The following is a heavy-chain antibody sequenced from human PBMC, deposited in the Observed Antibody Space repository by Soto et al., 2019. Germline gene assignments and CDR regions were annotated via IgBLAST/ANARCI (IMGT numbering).Heavy chain of an antibody. CDR2: ISNTART. D-gene: IGHD1-26*01. J-gene: IGHJ4*02. CDR1: GVSATDANYY. CDR3: ARDFVGASDY. Sequence: QVQLQPSRPGLAKPSATLSLTCNVSGVSATDANYYWASTRQPPGKGLEWIGHISNTARTNYTPSLKGRVAISMDTSKNQTSLTVNSVTAAGTAMYYCARDFVGASDYWGQGMLVTVSS. V-gene: IGHV4-61*01.